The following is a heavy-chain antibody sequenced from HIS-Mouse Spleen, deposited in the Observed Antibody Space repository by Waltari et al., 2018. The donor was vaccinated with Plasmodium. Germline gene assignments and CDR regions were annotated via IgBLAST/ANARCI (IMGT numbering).Heavy chain of an antibody. D-gene: IGHD3-3*01. CDR2: INHSGST. V-gene: IGHV4-34*01. CDR3: ARAYYDFWSGYRFDY. Sequence: QVQLQQWGAGLLKPSETLSLTCAVYGGSFSGYYWRWTRQPPGQGLEWIGEINHSGSTNYNPSLKSRVTISVDTSKNQFSLKLSSVTAADTAVYYCARAYYDFWSGYRFDYWGQGTLVTVSS. CDR1: GGSFSGYY. J-gene: IGHJ4*02.